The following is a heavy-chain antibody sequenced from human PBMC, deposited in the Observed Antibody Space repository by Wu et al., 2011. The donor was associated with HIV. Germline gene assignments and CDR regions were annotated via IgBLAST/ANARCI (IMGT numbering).Heavy chain of an antibody. CDR2: ISAYSGNT. V-gene: IGHV1-18*01. D-gene: IGHD6-6*01. Sequence: QVQLVQSGAEVKKPGASVKVSCKASGYTFTTYGVSWVRQAPGQGLEWMGWISAYSGNTNYAQKFQGRVTMTRDTSISTAYMDLSRLKSDDTAVYYCARDPYTTSFYYYYYMDVWGKGTTVTVSS. J-gene: IGHJ6*03. CDR3: ARDPYTTSFYYYYYMDV. CDR1: GYTFTTYG.